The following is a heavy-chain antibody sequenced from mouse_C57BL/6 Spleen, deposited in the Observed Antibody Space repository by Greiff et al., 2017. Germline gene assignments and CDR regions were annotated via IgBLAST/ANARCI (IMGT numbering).Heavy chain of an antibody. Sequence: EVKLVESGGGLVQPGGSLSLSCAASGFTFTDYYMSWVRQPPGKALEWLGFIRNKANGYTTEYSASVKGRFTISRDNSQSILYLQMNALRAEDSATYYCARYNYGSSYGYAMDYWGQGTSVTVSS. CDR1: GFTFTDYY. CDR3: ARYNYGSSYGYAMDY. D-gene: IGHD1-1*01. V-gene: IGHV7-3*01. J-gene: IGHJ4*01. CDR2: IRNKANGYTT.